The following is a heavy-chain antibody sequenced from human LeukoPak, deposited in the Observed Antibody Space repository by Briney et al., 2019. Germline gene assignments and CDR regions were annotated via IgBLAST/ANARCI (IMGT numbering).Heavy chain of an antibody. J-gene: IGHJ6*03. CDR2: ISYDGSNK. D-gene: IGHD4-11*01. CDR1: GFTFSSYG. V-gene: IGHV3-30*19. Sequence: GSLRLSCAASGFTFSSYGMHWVRQAPGKGLEWVAVISYDGSNKYYADSVKGRFAISRDNSKNTLYLQMNSLRAEDTAVYYCARNPTVVRNYYYYYMDVWGKGTTVTVSS. CDR3: ARNPTVVRNYYYYYMDV.